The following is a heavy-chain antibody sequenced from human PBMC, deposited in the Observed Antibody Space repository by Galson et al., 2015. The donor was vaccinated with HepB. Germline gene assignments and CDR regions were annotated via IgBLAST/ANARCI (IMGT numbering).Heavy chain of an antibody. CDR1: GFTVSSNY. J-gene: IGHJ4*02. V-gene: IGHV3-66*02. CDR2: IYSGGST. Sequence: SLRLSCAASGFTVSSNYMGWVRQAPGKGLEWVSVIYSGGSTYYADSVKGRFTISRDNSKNTLYLQMNSLRAEDTAVYYCASSGRGSSSWYDYWGQGTLVTVSS. D-gene: IGHD6-13*01. CDR3: ASSGRGSSSWYDY.